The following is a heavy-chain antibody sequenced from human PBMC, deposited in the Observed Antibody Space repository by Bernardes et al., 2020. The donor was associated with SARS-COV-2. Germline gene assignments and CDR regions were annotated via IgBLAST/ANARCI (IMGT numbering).Heavy chain of an antibody. D-gene: IGHD3-10*01. V-gene: IGHV3-74*01. Sequence: GGSLRLSCAASGFTFSNTWMHWVRQVPGKGLVWVSRIRDYDSRTDYADSVKGRFTMSRDNAKNTVNLQMNNLRVEDTAIYYCARDMVGPYDQWGQGTLVTVSA. CDR1: GFTFSNTW. J-gene: IGHJ5*02. CDR3: ARDMVGPYDQ. CDR2: IRDYDSRT.